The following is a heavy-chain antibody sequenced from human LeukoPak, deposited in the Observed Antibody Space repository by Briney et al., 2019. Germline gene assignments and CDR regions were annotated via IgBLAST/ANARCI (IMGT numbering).Heavy chain of an antibody. CDR2: IWYDGSNK. Sequence: GGSLRLSCAASGFTFGNYGMHWVRQAPGKGLEWVAIIWYDGSNKYYEDSVKGRFTISRDNSKNTSYLQMNSLRAEDTAVYYCARDGGYGGNPNDAFDMWGQGTMVTVSS. V-gene: IGHV3-33*01. J-gene: IGHJ3*02. D-gene: IGHD4-23*01. CDR1: GFTFGNYG. CDR3: ARDGGYGGNPNDAFDM.